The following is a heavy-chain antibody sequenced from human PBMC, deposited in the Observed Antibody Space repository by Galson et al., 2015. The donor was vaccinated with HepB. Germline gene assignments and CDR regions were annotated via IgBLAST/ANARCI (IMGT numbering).Heavy chain of an antibody. V-gene: IGHV5-51*01. D-gene: IGHD3/OR15-3a*01. CDR2: MFPGDSHR. CDR3: ARLSSFHDGTGYPKGLCDH. Sequence: QSGAEVKKPGESLKISCKASGSSFTDYWIGWVRQMPGKGLEWMGSMFPGDSHRSYSPSFQGQVSISVDKSISTAYLQWSRLKASDAAMYYCARLSSFHDGTGYPKGLCDHWGQGTLVTGSS. J-gene: IGHJ4*02. CDR1: GSSFTDYW.